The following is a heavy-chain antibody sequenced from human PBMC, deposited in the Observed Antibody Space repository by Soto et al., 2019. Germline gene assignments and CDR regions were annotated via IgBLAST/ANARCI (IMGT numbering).Heavy chain of an antibody. J-gene: IGHJ4*01. Sequence: SETLSLTCTVSGGSISSYYWSWIRQPPGKGLEWIGYIYYSGSTNYNPSLKSRVTISVDTSKNQFSLKLSSVTAADTAVYYCAAASGGGSRSYYFAYWAQGTLVTVS. CDR1: GGSISSYY. V-gene: IGHV4-59*01. D-gene: IGHD2-15*01. CDR3: AAASGGGSRSYYFAY. CDR2: IYYSGST.